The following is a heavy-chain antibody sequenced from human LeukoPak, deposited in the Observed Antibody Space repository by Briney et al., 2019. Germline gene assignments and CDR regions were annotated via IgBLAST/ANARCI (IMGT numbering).Heavy chain of an antibody. CDR2: IYYSGST. J-gene: IGHJ4*02. Sequence: PSETLSPTCTVSGGSISSYYWSWIRQPPGKGLEWIGYIYYSGSTNYNPSLKSRVTISVDTSKNQFSLKLSSVTAADTAVYYCARGTLWFGELFPSYWGQGTLVTVSS. CDR1: GGSISSYY. V-gene: IGHV4-59*01. D-gene: IGHD3-10*01. CDR3: ARGTLWFGELFPSY.